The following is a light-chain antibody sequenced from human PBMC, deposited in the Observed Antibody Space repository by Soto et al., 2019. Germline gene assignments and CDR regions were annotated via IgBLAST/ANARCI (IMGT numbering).Light chain of an antibody. CDR2: GNN. CDR3: QSYDNSLTYV. J-gene: IGLJ1*01. V-gene: IGLV1-40*01. Sequence: QSVLTQPPSVSGAPGQSITISCTGSSSNIGANYDVHWYQQVPGTAPKLLIYGNNNRASGVPDRFSVSKSGTSASLAISGVQAEYEADYYCQSYDNSLTYVFGSGTKVTVL. CDR1: SSNIGANYD.